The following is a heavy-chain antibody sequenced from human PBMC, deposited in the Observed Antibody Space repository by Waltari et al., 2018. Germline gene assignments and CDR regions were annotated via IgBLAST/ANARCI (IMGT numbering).Heavy chain of an antibody. V-gene: IGHV4-59*11. CDR1: GGSISSHY. CDR3: ATSTVTLVY. Sequence: QVQLQESGPGLVKPSETLSLTCTVSGGSISSHYWSWIRQPPGKGLEWIGYIYYSGSTNYYPSLKSRVTISVDTSKNQFSLKLSSVTAADAAVYYCATSTVTLVYWGQGTLVTVSS. D-gene: IGHD4-17*01. CDR2: IYYSGST. J-gene: IGHJ4*02.